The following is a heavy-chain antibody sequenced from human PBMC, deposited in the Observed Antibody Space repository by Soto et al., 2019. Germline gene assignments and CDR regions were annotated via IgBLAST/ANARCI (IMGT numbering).Heavy chain of an antibody. CDR3: TTAVEEYQLLYDWYFDL. CDR2: IKSKTDGGTT. D-gene: IGHD2-2*02. V-gene: IGHV3-15*01. CDR1: GFTFSNAW. Sequence: KPGGSLRLSCAASGFTFSNAWMSWVRQAPGKGLEWVGRIKSKTDGGTTDYAAPVKGRFTISRDDSKNTLYLQMNSLKTEDTAVYYCTTAVEEYQLLYDWYFDLWGRGTLVTVSS. J-gene: IGHJ2*01.